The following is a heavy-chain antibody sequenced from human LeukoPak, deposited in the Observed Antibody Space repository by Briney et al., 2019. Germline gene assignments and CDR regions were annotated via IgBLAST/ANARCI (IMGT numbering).Heavy chain of an antibody. CDR2: ISYDGSNK. J-gene: IGHJ4*02. CDR1: GFTFSSYG. D-gene: IGHD3-10*01. V-gene: IGHV3-30*18. CDR3: AKDRESTMVRGVISPFDY. Sequence: QPGGSLRLSCAASGFTFSSYGMHWVRQAPGKGLEWVAVISYDGSNKYYADSVKGRFTISRDNSKNTLYLQMNSLRAEDTAVYYCAKDRESTMVRGVISPFDYWGPGTLVTVSS.